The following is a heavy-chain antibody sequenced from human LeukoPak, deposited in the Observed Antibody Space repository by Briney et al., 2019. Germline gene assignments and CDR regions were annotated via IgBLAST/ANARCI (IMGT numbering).Heavy chain of an antibody. Sequence: PSETLSLTCTVSGGSISSSSHYWGWIRQPPGKGLEWIGSIYYSGSTYYNPSLKSRVTISVDTSKNQFSLKLSSVTAADTAVYYCARHLRWLQPFDYWGQGTLVTVSS. CDR3: ARHLRWLQPFDY. D-gene: IGHD5-24*01. V-gene: IGHV4-39*01. J-gene: IGHJ4*02. CDR1: GGSISSSSHY. CDR2: IYYSGST.